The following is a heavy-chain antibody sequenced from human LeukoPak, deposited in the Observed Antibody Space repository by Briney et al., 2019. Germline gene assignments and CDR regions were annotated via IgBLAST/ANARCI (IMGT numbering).Heavy chain of an antibody. J-gene: IGHJ4*02. D-gene: IGHD1-26*01. CDR2: TRNKANSYIT. Sequence: GGSLRLSCVVSGFTFSDHFLDWVRQAPGKGLEWVGRTRNKANSYITEYAASVKGRFIISRDDSKNSLYLQMSSLKTDDTAMYYCASIRGTFGYWGQGTLVTVSS. CDR3: ASIRGTFGY. CDR1: GFTFSDHF. V-gene: IGHV3-72*01.